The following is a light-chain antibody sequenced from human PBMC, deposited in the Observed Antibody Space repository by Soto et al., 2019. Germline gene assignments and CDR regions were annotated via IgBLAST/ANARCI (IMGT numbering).Light chain of an antibody. CDR1: SSNIGAGYD. CDR2: GNS. V-gene: IGLV1-40*01. CDR3: QSYDSSLSGSV. J-gene: IGLJ2*01. Sequence: QSVRTQPPSVSGAPGQRVTISCTGSSSNIGAGYDVHWCQQLPGTAPKLLIYGNSNRPSGVPDRFSGSKSGTSASLAITGLQAEDEADYYCQSYDSSLSGSVFGGGTKLTVL.